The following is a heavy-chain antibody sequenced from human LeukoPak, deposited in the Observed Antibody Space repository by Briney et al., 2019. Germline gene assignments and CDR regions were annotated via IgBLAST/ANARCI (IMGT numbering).Heavy chain of an antibody. V-gene: IGHV4-59*01. D-gene: IGHD3-22*01. CDR1: GGSISRYY. CDR3: AKNQEYFDSSGYYYRGLDY. Sequence: SETLSLTCTVSGGSISRYYWSWIRQPPGKGLEWIGYIYYTGSTNYNPSLKSRVTISLVTSKNQFSLKLSSVTAADTAVYYCAKNQEYFDSSGYYYRGLDYGGQGPLVTVSS. J-gene: IGHJ4*02. CDR2: IYYTGST.